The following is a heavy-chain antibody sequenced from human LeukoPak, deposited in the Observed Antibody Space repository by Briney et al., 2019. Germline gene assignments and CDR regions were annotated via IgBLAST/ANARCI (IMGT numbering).Heavy chain of an antibody. CDR1: GYSISSGYY. Sequence: SETLSLTCTVSGYSISSGYYWGWIRQPPGKGLEWIGSIYHSGSTYYNPSLKSRVTISVDTSKNQFSLKLSSVTVADTAVYYCARGGYSSSWDYIDYWGQGTLVTVSS. CDR3: ARGGYSSSWDYIDY. D-gene: IGHD6-13*01. V-gene: IGHV4-38-2*02. CDR2: IYHSGST. J-gene: IGHJ4*02.